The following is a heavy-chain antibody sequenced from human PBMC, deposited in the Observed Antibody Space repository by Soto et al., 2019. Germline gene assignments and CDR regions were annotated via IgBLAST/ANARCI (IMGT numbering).Heavy chain of an antibody. J-gene: IGHJ4*02. CDR1: GFSFSDYC. CDR2: IWYDGTNK. V-gene: IGHV3-33*03. D-gene: IGHD5-12*01. CDR3: AIDIGWQQLRGSFDY. Sequence: GGSLRLSCAASGFSFSDYCMHWVRQAPGKGLEWVAFIWYDGTNKIYTDSVKGRFTISRDTSKNTVHLQVNSLRAEDTAVYYCAIDIGWQQLRGSFDYWGLGTLVTVSS.